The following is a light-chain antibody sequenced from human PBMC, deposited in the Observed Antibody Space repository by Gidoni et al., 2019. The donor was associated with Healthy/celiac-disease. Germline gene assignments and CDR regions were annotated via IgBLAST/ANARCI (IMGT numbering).Light chain of an antibody. CDR1: SSDVGGYNY. CDR2: DVS. V-gene: IGLV2-14*03. J-gene: IGLJ2*01. Sequence: QSALTQPASVAGSHGQSITISCTGTSSDVGGYNYVSWYQQHPGKAPKLMIYDVSNRPSGVSNLFSGSKSGNTASLTISGLQAEDEADYYCSSYTSSSTKVFGGGTTLTGL. CDR3: SSYTSSSTKV.